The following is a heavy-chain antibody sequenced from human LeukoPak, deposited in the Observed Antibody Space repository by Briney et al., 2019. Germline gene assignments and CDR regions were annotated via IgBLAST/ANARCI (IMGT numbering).Heavy chain of an antibody. CDR2: ISAYNGNT. D-gene: IGHD3-22*01. V-gene: IGHV1-18*01. J-gene: IGHJ5*02. CDR1: GYTFTSYG. CDR3: ARAYYYDSSGYFLNWFDP. Sequence: ASVKVSCKASGYTFTSYGISWVRQAPGQGLEWMGWISAYNGNTNYVQKLQGRVTMTTDTSTSTAYMELRSLRSDDTAVYYCARAYYYDSSGYFLNWFDPWGQGTLVTVSS.